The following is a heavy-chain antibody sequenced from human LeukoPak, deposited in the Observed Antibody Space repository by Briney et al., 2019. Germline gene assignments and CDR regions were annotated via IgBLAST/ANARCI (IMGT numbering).Heavy chain of an antibody. CDR1: GLTFSSYG. CDR2: IRCDGSNK. CDR3: AKGDGYGIE. Sequence: PGGSLRLSCAASGLTFSSYGMHWVRQAPGKGLEWVAFIRCDGSNKYYADSVKGRFTISRDNSKNTLYLQMNSLRAEDTAVYYCAKGDGYGIEWGQGTLVTVSS. V-gene: IGHV3-30*02. J-gene: IGHJ4*02. D-gene: IGHD5-24*01.